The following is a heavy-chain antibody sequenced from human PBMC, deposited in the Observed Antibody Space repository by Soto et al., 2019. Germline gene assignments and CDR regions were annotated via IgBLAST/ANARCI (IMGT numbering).Heavy chain of an antibody. D-gene: IGHD3-22*01. CDR1: GGSFSAYY. Sequence: SETLSLTCAVYGGSFSAYYWSWTRQPPGKGLEWIGEVNDGGRPNYSVSLKSRLTISLDTSKNQFSLKLSSVTAADTAVYYCERLGYYHSGGPQWGQGTLVNVS. CDR2: VNDGGRP. CDR3: ERLGYYHSGGPQ. V-gene: IGHV4-34*01. J-gene: IGHJ4*02.